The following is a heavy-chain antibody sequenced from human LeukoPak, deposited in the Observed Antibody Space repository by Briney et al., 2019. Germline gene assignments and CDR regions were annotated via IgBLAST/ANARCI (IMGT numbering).Heavy chain of an antibody. CDR2: INHSGTT. Sequence: PSETLSLTCAVYGGTFSGYYWSWIRQPPGKGLEWIGEINHSGTTNYNPSPKSRVTISIDTSKNQFSLKLSSVTAADTGVYYCASSRGYSSSLWYYYMDVWGKGTTVTVSS. D-gene: IGHD6-13*01. CDR1: GGTFSGYY. V-gene: IGHV4-34*01. J-gene: IGHJ6*03. CDR3: ASSRGYSSSLWYYYMDV.